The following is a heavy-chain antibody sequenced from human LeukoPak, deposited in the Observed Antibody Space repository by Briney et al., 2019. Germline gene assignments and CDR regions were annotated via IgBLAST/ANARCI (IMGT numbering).Heavy chain of an antibody. CDR2: IGTAGDT. V-gene: IGHV3-13*01. Sequence: GGSLRLSCAASGFTFSSYDMRWVRQATGKGLEWVSAIGTAGDTYYPGSVKGRFTISRENAKNSLYLQMNSLRAEDTAVYYCARAQVYYYGMDVWGQGTTVTVSS. CDR1: GFTFSSYD. J-gene: IGHJ6*02. CDR3: ARAQVYYYGMDV.